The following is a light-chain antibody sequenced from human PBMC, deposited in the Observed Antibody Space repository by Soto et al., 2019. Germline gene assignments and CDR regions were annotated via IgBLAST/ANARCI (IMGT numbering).Light chain of an antibody. CDR1: QGIRSW. J-gene: IGKJ4*01. CDR3: QQSNGFPPN. Sequence: DIQMTQSPSSVSAAVGDRVTITCRASQGIRSWLGWYQQRPGQAPKLLIYGASNLQSGVTSRFNGSGSGTDFTLTITSLQPEDSETYYCQQSNGFPPNFGGETKVEI. V-gene: IGKV1-12*01. CDR2: GAS.